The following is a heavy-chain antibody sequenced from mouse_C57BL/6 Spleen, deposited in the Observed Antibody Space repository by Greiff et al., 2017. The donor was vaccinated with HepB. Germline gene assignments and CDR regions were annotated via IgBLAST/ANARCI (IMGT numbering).Heavy chain of an antibody. D-gene: IGHD1-1*01. CDR2: ISYDGSN. V-gene: IGHV3-6*01. J-gene: IGHJ4*01. CDR1: GYSITSGYY. CDR3: ARGGLLRGYYAMDY. Sequence: DVKLQESGPGLVKPSQSLSLTCSVTGYSITSGYYWNWIRQFPGNKLEWMGYISYDGSNNYNPSLKNRISITRDTSKNQFFLKLNSVTTEDTATYYCARGGLLRGYYAMDYWGQGTSVTVSS.